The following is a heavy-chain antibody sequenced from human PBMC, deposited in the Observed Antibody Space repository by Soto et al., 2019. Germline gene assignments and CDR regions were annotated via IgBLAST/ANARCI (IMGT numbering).Heavy chain of an antibody. D-gene: IGHD6-13*01. CDR1: GFTFSSYA. CDR2: IWSNGISK. Sequence: GGSLRLSCAASGFTFSSYAMHWVRQAPGKGLEWVAVIWSNGISKFYADSVKGRFTISRDSSDNTLYLQMNSLRAEDTAVYYFARNFPVAAADVFDYWSQGTLDTVSA. V-gene: IGHV3-30*04. J-gene: IGHJ4*02. CDR3: ARNFPVAAADVFDY.